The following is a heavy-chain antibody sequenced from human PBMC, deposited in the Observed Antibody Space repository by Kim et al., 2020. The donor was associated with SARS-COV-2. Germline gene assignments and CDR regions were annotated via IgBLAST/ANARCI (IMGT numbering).Heavy chain of an antibody. V-gene: IGHV3-48*03. D-gene: IGHD2-15*01. CDR1: GFSFCSYD. J-gene: IGHJ3*01. CDR3: ARLAYNCIWDDA. CDR2: ITGSGSTI. Sequence: GGSLRLSCIASGFSFCSYDMNWVRQAPGKGLEWVSCITGSGSTIYYPDSVKGRFTVSRDNAKNSLHLHMVSLRADDTAKYYCARLAYNCIWDDAWGQGTMVTVSS.